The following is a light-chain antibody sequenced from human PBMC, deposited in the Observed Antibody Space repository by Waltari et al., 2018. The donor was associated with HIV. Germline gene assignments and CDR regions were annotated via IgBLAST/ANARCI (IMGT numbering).Light chain of an antibody. CDR1: SRDVGGYNS. J-gene: IGLJ2*01. CDR3: NSYTTSSTLHVV. V-gene: IGLV2-14*03. CDR2: DVS. Sequence: QYALTPPPSVSGSPGQSLTTPCTGTSRDVGGYNSVPSHQHHPVNAPTLLIYDVSNRPSGVSNRFSGSKSGNTASLTISGLQAEDEADYYCNSYTTSSTLHVVFGGGTKLTVL.